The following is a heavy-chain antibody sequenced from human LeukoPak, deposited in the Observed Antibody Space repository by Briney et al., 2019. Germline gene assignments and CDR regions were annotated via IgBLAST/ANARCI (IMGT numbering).Heavy chain of an antibody. J-gene: IGHJ4*02. CDR1: GGSISSYY. CDR3: ARPRSIAAAGTPPFDY. D-gene: IGHD6-13*01. V-gene: IGHV4-34*01. Sequence: SETLSLTCTVSGGSISSYYWSWIRQPPGKGLEWIGEINHSGSTNYNPSLKSRVTISVGTSKNQFSLKLSSVTAADTAVYYCARPRSIAAAGTPPFDYWGQGTLVTVSS. CDR2: INHSGST.